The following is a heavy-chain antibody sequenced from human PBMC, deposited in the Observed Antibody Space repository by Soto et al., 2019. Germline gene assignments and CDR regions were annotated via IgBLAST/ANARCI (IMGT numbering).Heavy chain of an antibody. J-gene: IGHJ6*02. CDR3: AKASKRDFWSGYYNSYYYYGMDV. CDR2: ISGSGGST. Sequence: LRLSCAASGFTFSSYAMSWVRQAPGKGLEWVSAISGSGGSTYYADSVKGRFTISRDNSKNTLYLQMNSLRAEDTAVYYCAKASKRDFWSGYYNSYYYYGMDVWGQGTTVTVSS. V-gene: IGHV3-23*01. CDR1: GFTFSSYA. D-gene: IGHD3-3*01.